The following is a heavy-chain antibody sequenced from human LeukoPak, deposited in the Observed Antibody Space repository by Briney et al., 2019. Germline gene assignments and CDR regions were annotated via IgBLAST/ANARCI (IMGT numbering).Heavy chain of an antibody. J-gene: IGHJ3*02. CDR3: ARDPNGDYIGAFDM. CDR2: IRGGGSA. CDR1: GFTFSAYA. V-gene: IGHV3-23*01. D-gene: IGHD4-17*01. Sequence: GGSLRLSCTASGFTFSAYAMMWVRQAPGKGPEWVSAIRGGGSAFYADSVKGRFTISRDNSKYTLFLQMNSLRAEDTAVYYCARDPNGDYIGAFDMWGPGTMVTVSS.